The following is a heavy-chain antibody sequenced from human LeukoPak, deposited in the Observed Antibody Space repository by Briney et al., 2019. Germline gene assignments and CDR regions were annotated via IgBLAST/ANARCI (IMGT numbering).Heavy chain of an antibody. V-gene: IGHV3-30*02. CDR3: ARVRSSGSPLDY. D-gene: IGHD3-22*01. CDR2: IRYDGSNK. J-gene: IGHJ4*02. CDR1: GFTFSSYG. Sequence: GGSLRLSCAASGFTFSSYGMHWVRQAPGKGLEWVTFIRYDGSNKYYTDSVKARFTISRDNTKNTLYLQMNSLRAEDTAVYFCARVRSSGSPLDYWGQGTLVTVSS.